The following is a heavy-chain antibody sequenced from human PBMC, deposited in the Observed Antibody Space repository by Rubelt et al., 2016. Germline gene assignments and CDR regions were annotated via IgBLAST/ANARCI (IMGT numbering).Heavy chain of an antibody. CDR3: AREGVYSGHANA. CDR1: GFTFSGYE. CDR2: ISDSGTTI. J-gene: IGHJ5*02. V-gene: IGHV3-48*03. Sequence: GGSLRISCAASGFTFSGYEMNWVRQAPGKGLEWVSYISDSGTTIYYSDSVKGRFTISRDNVKNSLYLRMNSLRAEDTAVYYCAREGVYSGHANAWGQGTLVTVSS. D-gene: IGHD5-12*01.